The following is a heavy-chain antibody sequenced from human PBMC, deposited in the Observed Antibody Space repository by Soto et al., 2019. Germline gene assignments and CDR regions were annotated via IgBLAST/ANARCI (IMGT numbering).Heavy chain of an antibody. CDR2: IYYSGST. D-gene: IGHD2-2*01. CDR1: GCSITSDNYY. J-gene: IGHJ5*02. Sequence: SETLSLTCTFSGCSITSDNYYWTWIRQHPGKGLEWIGYIYYSGSTYYNPSLKSRVTISVDTSKNQFSLKLTSVTAADTAVYYCARVPDRWGQGTLVTVSS. CDR3: ARVPDR. V-gene: IGHV4-31*03.